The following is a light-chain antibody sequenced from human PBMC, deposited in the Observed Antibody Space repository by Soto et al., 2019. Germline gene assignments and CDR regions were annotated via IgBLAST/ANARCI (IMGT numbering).Light chain of an antibody. Sequence: DIQMTQSPSSLSASVGDRITITCRASQSISNFLNWYQQKPGKAPKVLIYIASSLQSGVPSRFSGSGSGTDFTLTISSLQPEDFATYYCQQSYSTPSFGQGTKVEIK. CDR1: QSISNF. CDR3: QQSYSTPS. V-gene: IGKV1-39*01. J-gene: IGKJ1*01. CDR2: IAS.